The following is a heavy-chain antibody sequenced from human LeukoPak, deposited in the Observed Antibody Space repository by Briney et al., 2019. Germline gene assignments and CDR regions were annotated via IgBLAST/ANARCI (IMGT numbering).Heavy chain of an antibody. CDR1: NGSISSYH. CDR3: ARLSAAVHLGAFDL. V-gene: IGHV4-4*09. CDR2: ILTSGTT. J-gene: IGHJ3*01. Sequence: PPETLSLTCTVSNGSISSYHWSWVRQPPGKGLEWIGYILTSGTTNYNPSLKSRLTISVDTSKNRFTLRLTSVTAADTAVYYCARLSAAVHLGAFDLWGQGTMVTVSS. D-gene: IGHD3-3*01.